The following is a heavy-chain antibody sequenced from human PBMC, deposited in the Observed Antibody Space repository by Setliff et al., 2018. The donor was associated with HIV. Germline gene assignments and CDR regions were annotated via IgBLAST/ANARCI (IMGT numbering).Heavy chain of an antibody. V-gene: IGHV4-38-2*02. CDR1: GFSINSNYY. CDR2: VRQNGDI. CDR3: ARQNYYDVSGYYQRPQDLDY. J-gene: IGHJ4*02. D-gene: IGHD3-22*01. Sequence: SETLSLTCNVSGFSINSNYYWSWIRQPTGKGLQWVGSVRQNGDIYFNPSLRSRVVMSVDPSKNQFSLRMTSVTAADSARYYCARQNYYDVSGYYQRPQDLDYWCRGLLVTVSS.